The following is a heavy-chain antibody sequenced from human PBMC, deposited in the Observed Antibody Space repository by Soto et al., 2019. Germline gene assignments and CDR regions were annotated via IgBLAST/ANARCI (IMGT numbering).Heavy chain of an antibody. Sequence: ASVKVSCKASGYTFTSYGISWVRQAPGQGLEWMGWISAYNGNTNYAQKLQGRVTMTTNTSTSTAYMELRSLRSDDTAVYYCARGVYFSSTSCYDPSTNWFDPWGQGTLVTVSS. V-gene: IGHV1-18*01. CDR1: GYTFTSYG. CDR2: ISAYNGNT. CDR3: ARGVYFSSTSCYDPSTNWFDP. D-gene: IGHD2-2*01. J-gene: IGHJ5*02.